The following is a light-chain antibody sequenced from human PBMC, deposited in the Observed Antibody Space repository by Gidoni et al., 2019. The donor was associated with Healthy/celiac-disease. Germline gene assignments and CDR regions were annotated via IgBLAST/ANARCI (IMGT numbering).Light chain of an antibody. CDR3: QSADSSGTYRHVV. J-gene: IGLJ2*01. CDR1: ALPKQY. CDR2: KDS. Sequence: SYELTQPPPVSVSPGQTARITCSGDALPKQYAYWYQQKPGQAPVLVIYKDSERPSGIPERFSGSSSGTTVTLTISGVQAEDEADYYCQSADSSGTYRHVVFGGGTKLTVL. V-gene: IGLV3-25*03.